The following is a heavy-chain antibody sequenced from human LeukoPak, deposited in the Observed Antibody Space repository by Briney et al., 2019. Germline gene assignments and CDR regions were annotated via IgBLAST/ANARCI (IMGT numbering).Heavy chain of an antibody. J-gene: IGHJ4*02. D-gene: IGHD3-3*01. CDR1: GGSISSYY. Sequence: SETLSLTSTVSGGSISSYYWSWNRQPHGKGLEWIWYIYYSGSTNYNPSLKRQVTISVDTSKNHFSLKLSSVTAADTAVYYCARIHTKYYDFWPTRYYFDYWGQGTLVTVSS. CDR3: ARIHTKYYDFWPTRYYFDY. CDR2: IYYSGST. V-gene: IGHV4-59*01.